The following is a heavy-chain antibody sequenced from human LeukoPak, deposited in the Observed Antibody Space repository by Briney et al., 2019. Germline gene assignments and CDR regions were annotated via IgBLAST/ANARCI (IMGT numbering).Heavy chain of an antibody. CDR3: ARDSHYYYYMDV. CDR2: IKQDGSEK. J-gene: IGHJ6*03. Sequence: GGSLRLSCAASGFIFTDYGMRWVRQAPGKGLEWVANIKQDGSEKYYVDSVKGRFTISRDNAKNSLYLQMNSLRAEDTAVYHCARDSHYYYYMDVWGKGTTVTVSS. CDR1: GFIFTDYG. V-gene: IGHV3-7*01.